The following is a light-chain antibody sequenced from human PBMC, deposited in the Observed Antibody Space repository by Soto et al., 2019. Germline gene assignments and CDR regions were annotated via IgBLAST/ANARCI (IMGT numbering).Light chain of an antibody. J-gene: IGLJ2*01. CDR1: SGHSNYA. CDR3: QTWGTGIWV. Sequence: QSVLTQSPSASASLGASVKLTCALSSGHSNYAIAWHQQQPEKGPRFLMRLNSDGSHNKGDGIPDRFSGSSSGAERYLTISRLQSEDEGDYYCQTWGTGIWVFGGGTQLTVL. V-gene: IGLV4-69*01. CDR2: LNSDGSH.